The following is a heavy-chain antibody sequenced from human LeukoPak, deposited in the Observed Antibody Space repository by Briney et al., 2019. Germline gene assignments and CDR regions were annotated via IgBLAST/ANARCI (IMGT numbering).Heavy chain of an antibody. CDR2: INHSGST. CDR1: CGSFSGFY. Sequence: PSETLSLACAGYCGSFSGFYWSWVRQPPGKGLEWIGEINHSGSTYYNPSFKSRVTILVDTSRNQFSLKLTSVTAADTAVYYCARGPDSGSYFAWFDPWGQGTLVTVSS. J-gene: IGHJ5*02. D-gene: IGHD3-10*01. V-gene: IGHV4-34*01. CDR3: ARGPDSGSYFAWFDP.